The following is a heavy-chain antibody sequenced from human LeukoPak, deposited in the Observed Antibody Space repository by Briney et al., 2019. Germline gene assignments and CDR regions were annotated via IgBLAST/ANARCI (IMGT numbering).Heavy chain of an antibody. CDR2: IWYDGSNK. CDR3: ARGPHYHHSTGHLSY. D-gene: IGHD3-22*01. Sequence: GGSLRLSCAASGFTFSTYGMDWVRQAPGKGLEWVAVIWYDGSNKYYADSVKGRFTISRDNSKNTLYLQMNSLRAEDTAVYYCARGPHYHHSTGHLSYWGQGTLVTVSS. CDR1: GFTFSTYG. J-gene: IGHJ4*02. V-gene: IGHV3-33*01.